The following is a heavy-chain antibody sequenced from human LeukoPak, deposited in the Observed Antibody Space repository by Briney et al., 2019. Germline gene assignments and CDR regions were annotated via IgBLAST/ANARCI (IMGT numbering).Heavy chain of an antibody. J-gene: IGHJ5*02. CDR3: ARRSHYDYGDYVSWFDP. Sequence: SETLSLTCTVSGGSISSSSYYWGWIRQPPGKGLEWIGSIYYSGSTYYNPSLKSRVTISVDTSKNQFSLKLSSVTAADTAVYYCARRSHYDYGDYVSWFDPWGQGTLVTVSS. D-gene: IGHD4-17*01. CDR1: GGSISSSSYY. CDR2: IYYSGST. V-gene: IGHV4-39*07.